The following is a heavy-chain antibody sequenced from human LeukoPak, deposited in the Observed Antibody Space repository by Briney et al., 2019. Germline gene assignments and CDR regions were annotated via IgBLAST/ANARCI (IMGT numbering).Heavy chain of an antibody. CDR1: GFTFSSYS. D-gene: IGHD3-22*01. Sequence: PGGSLRLSCAASGFTFSSYSMNWVRQAPGKGLEWVSSISSSSSYIYYADPVKGRFTISRDNAKNSLYLQMNSLRAEDTAVYYCARAGYYDSSGYYRRGYYYYYMDVWGKGTTVTISS. CDR2: ISSSSSYI. J-gene: IGHJ6*03. V-gene: IGHV3-21*01. CDR3: ARAGYYDSSGYYRRGYYYYYMDV.